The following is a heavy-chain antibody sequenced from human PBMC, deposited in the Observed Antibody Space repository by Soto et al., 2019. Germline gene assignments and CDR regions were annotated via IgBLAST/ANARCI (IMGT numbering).Heavy chain of an antibody. D-gene: IGHD3-9*01. CDR2: MNPNSGNT. V-gene: IGHV1-8*01. CDR3: AAPDILTGYYLDY. Sequence: ASVKVSCKASGYTFTSYDINWVRQATGRGLEWMGWMNPNSGNTGYAQKFQGRATMTRNTSISTAYMELSSLRSEDTAVYYCAAPDILTGYYLDYWGQGTLVTVSS. CDR1: GYTFTSYD. J-gene: IGHJ4*02.